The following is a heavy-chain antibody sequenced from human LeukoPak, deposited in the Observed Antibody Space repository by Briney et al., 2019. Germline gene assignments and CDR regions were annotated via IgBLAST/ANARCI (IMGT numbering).Heavy chain of an antibody. J-gene: IGHJ4*02. V-gene: IGHV6-1*01. CDR1: GDSVSSNSAA. CDR2: TYYRSKWYN. CDR3: ARSMGLGYFEF. D-gene: IGHD3-16*01. Sequence: SQTLSLTCAISGDSVSSNSAAWNWIRQFPSRGLEWLGRTYYRSKWYNDYAASVKSRITINPDTSKNQFSLQLSSVTPEDTAVYYCARSMGLGYFEFWGQGTLVTVSS.